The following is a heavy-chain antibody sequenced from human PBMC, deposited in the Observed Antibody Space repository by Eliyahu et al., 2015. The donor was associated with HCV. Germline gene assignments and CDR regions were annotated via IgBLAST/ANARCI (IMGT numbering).Heavy chain of an antibody. CDR1: EYXFTDYW. J-gene: IGHJ2*01. CDR2: IDPRDSST. CDR3: ARHALGGSGWWYFDL. V-gene: IGHV5-10-1*03. Sequence: EVQLVQSGAEVRKPGESLRISCKGYEYXFTDYWITWVRLMPGKGLEWMGRIDPRDSSTNYSPSFQGHVTISTDRSTNTAYLQWSSLQASDTAIYYCARHALGGSGWWYFDLWGRGTLVTVSS. D-gene: IGHD6-19*01.